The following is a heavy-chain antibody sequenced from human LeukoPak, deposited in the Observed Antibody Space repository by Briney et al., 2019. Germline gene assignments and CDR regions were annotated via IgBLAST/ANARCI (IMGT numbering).Heavy chain of an antibody. CDR1: GGTFSSYA. CDR3: ATHYDILTGYSDY. Sequence: ASVKVSCKASGGTFSSYAISWVRQAPGQGLEWMGRIIPILGIASYAQKFQGRVTITADKSTSTAYMELSSLRSEDTAVYYCATHYDILTGYSDYWGQGTLVTVSS. J-gene: IGHJ4*02. D-gene: IGHD3-9*01. CDR2: IIPILGIA. V-gene: IGHV1-69*04.